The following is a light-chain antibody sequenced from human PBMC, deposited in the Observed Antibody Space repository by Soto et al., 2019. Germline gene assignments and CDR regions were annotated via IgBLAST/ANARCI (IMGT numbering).Light chain of an antibody. J-gene: IGKJ4*01. Sequence: EIVMTQSPATLSVSPGERATLSCRASQSVSSNLACYQQKPCQAPRLLIYGASTRATGIPARFSGSGSGTEFTPTISSLQSAEFAVYYCQQYNNWLPLTFGGGTKVEIK. V-gene: IGKV3D-15*01. CDR2: GAS. CDR3: QQYNNWLPLT. CDR1: QSVSSN.